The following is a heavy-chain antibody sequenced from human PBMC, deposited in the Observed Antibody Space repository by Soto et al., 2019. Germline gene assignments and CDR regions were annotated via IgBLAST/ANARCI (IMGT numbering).Heavy chain of an antibody. D-gene: IGHD3-3*02. CDR1: GYTFSRHG. Sequence: VQLVQSGAEVKKPGASVTVSCKASGYTFSRHGISWVRQAPGQGLEWMAWSGNTNYAQKFKGRLTLTKNHSTRTAYMELRSLRSDDTAVNYCARGAAHFSSGYYYEYWGQGTLVTVSS. V-gene: IGHV1-18*04. CDR3: ARGAAHFSSGYYYEY. J-gene: IGHJ4*02. CDR2: SGNT.